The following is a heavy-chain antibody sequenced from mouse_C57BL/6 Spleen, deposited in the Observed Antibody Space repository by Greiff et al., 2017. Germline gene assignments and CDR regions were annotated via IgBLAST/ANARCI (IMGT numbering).Heavy chain of an antibody. Sequence: DVKLVESGGGLVKPGGSLKLSCAASGFTFSSYAMSWVRQTPEKRLEWVATISDGGSYTYYPDNVKGRFTISRDNAKNNLYLQMSHLKSEDTAMYNCGRENYYGSSYFDYWGQGTTLTVSS. CDR1: GFTFSSYA. V-gene: IGHV5-4*01. CDR2: ISDGGSYT. D-gene: IGHD1-1*01. CDR3: GRENYYGSSYFDY. J-gene: IGHJ2*01.